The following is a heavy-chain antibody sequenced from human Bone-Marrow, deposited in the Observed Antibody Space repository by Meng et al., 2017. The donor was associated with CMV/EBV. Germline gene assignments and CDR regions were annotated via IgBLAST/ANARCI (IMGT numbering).Heavy chain of an antibody. J-gene: IGHJ4*02. CDR1: GFTFSTYW. D-gene: IGHD2-2*01. CDR3: ARVDCENDSCYDDRGFLNY. CDR2: IYYTGTT. Sequence: ESLKISCAASGFTFSTYWMHWVRQAPGKGLEFLGYIYYTGTTNYNPSSRSRLTISIDTSENQFSLKLTSVTAADTAIYYCARVDCENDSCYDDRGFLNYWGQGVVVTVSS. V-gene: IGHV4-59*12.